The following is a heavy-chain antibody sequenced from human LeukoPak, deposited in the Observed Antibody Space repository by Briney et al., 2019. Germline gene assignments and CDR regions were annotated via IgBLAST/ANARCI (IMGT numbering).Heavy chain of an antibody. Sequence: ASVKVSCKASGYTFTGYYMHWVRQAPGQGLEWMGWINPNSGGTNYAQNFQGRVTMTRDTSISTAYMELSRLRSDDTAVYYCARGRITGTTVYYWGQGTLVTVSS. CDR2: INPNSGGT. J-gene: IGHJ4*02. D-gene: IGHD1-7*01. V-gene: IGHV1-2*02. CDR1: GYTFTGYY. CDR3: ARGRITGTTVYY.